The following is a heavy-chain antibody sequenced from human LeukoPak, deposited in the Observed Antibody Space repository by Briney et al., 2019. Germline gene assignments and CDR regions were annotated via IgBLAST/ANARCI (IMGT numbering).Heavy chain of an antibody. Sequence: ASVKVSCKASGYTFTSYAMNWVRQAPGQGLEWMGWINTNTGNPTYAQGFTGRFVLSLDTSVSTAYLQVSSLKAEDTAVYYCAIQLGKYSSGRSLGYWGQGTLVTVSS. CDR1: GYTFTSYA. D-gene: IGHD6-19*01. V-gene: IGHV7-4-1*02. CDR2: INTNTGNP. CDR3: AIQLGKYSSGRSLGY. J-gene: IGHJ4*02.